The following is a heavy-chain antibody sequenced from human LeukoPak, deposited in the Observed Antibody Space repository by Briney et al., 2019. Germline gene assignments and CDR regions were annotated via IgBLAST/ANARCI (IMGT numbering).Heavy chain of an antibody. CDR3: ARRWNYGRNYYIDV. CDR2: INDSGRI. CDR1: GGSFSNYY. J-gene: IGHJ6*03. D-gene: IGHD1-7*01. Sequence: SETLSLTRAVYGGSFSNYYWSWIRQPPGKGLEGIGEINDSGRINDNPSLMSRVTVSVDTSKNQFSLRLTSVTATDTAVYYCARRWNYGRNYYIDVWGNGATVSVSS. V-gene: IGHV4-34*01.